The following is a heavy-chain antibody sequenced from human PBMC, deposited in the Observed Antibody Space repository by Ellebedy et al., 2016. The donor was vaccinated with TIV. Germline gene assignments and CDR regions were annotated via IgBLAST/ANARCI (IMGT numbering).Heavy chain of an antibody. CDR2: ISYDGSNE. J-gene: IGHJ6*02. D-gene: IGHD6-6*01. CDR3: ARRIAARPDYYYAMDV. V-gene: IGHV3-30*04. CDR1: GFTFSTYA. Sequence: GESLKISCAASGFTFSTYAMHWVRQAPGKGLEWVASISYDGSNENYADSVKGRFTISRDNSKNTLSLQMNSLRAEDTAVYYCARRIAARPDYYYAMDVWGQGTTVTVAS.